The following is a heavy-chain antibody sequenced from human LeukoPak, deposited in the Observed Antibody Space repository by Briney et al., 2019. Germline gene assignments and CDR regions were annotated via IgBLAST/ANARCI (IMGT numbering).Heavy chain of an antibody. D-gene: IGHD5-18*01. CDR2: IIPIFGTA. J-gene: IGHJ4*02. V-gene: IGHV1-69*06. CDR1: GGTFSSYA. CDR3: ASGGYSYGYGERYFDY. Sequence: SVKVSCKASGGTFSSYAISWVRQAPGQGLEWMGGIIPIFGTANYAQKFQGRVTITADRSTSTAYMELSSLRSEDTAVYYCASGGYSYGYGERYFDYWGQGTLVTVSS.